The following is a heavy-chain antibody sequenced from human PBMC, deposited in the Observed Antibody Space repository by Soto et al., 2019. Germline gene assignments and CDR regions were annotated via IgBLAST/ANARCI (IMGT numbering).Heavy chain of an antibody. CDR3: ARDYDILTGYYGGGGVFDP. CDR1: GGSISSGGYY. Sequence: QVQLQESGPGLVKPSQTLSLTCTVSGGSISSGGYYWSWIRQHPGKGLEWIGYIYYSGSTYYNPCLKSRFTISADTSKNQFSLKLSSVTAADTAVYYCARDYDILTGYYGGGGVFDPWGQGTLVTVSS. V-gene: IGHV4-31*03. D-gene: IGHD3-9*01. CDR2: IYYSGST. J-gene: IGHJ5*02.